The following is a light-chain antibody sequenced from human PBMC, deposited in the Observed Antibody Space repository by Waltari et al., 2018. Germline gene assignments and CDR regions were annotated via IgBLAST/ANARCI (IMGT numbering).Light chain of an antibody. CDR1: QDITNC. Sequence: DIQMTQSPSSLSASVGDRVTITCQASQDITNCLNWYQQKPGQAPKLLIYDASNLKTGVPSRFSGRGFGTDFTFTISSLQPEDVATCYCQQYDVLQYTFGPGTKVNLK. CDR2: DAS. CDR3: QQYDVLQYT. V-gene: IGKV1-33*01. J-gene: IGKJ3*01.